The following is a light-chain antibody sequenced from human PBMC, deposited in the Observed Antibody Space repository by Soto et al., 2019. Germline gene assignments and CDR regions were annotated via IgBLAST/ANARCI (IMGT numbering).Light chain of an antibody. CDR1: QSVSIN. J-gene: IGKJ1*01. V-gene: IGKV3-15*01. CDR3: LQHNSYPWT. Sequence: EIGMTQSPATLSVSPGERATLSCRASQSVSINLAWYQQKPGQAPRLLIYGASTRATGIPARFSGSGSGTEFTLTISSLQPEDFATYYCLQHNSYPWTFGQG. CDR2: GAS.